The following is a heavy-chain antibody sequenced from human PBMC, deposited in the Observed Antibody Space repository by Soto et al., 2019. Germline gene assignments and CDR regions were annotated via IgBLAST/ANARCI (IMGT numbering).Heavy chain of an antibody. J-gene: IGHJ5*02. Sequence: EVQLVESGGGLVRPGGSVRLSCAASGFAVGSNYMSWVRQAPGKGLEWVSLIYIGGGTHYADSVRGRFTISRDNSKNTLYLQMNSLRAEDTAVYHCTRGFCNSSSGYANWFDPWGQGTLVTVSS. D-gene: IGHD2-2*01. CDR2: IYIGGGT. CDR1: GFAVGSNY. V-gene: IGHV3-66*01. CDR3: TRGFCNSSSGYANWFDP.